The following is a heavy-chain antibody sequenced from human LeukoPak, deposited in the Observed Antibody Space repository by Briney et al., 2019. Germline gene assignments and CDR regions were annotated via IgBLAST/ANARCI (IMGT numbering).Heavy chain of an antibody. CDR1: GFTVSTNY. J-gene: IGHJ5*02. CDR3: ASRNCSSTSCLNWFDP. V-gene: IGHV4-34*01. D-gene: IGHD2-2*01. CDR2: INHSGST. Sequence: PGGSLRLSCAASGFTVSTNYMSWIRQPPGKGLEWIGEINHSGSTNYNPSLKSRVTISVDTSKNQFSLKLSSVTAADTAVYYCASRNCSSTSCLNWFDPWGQGTLVTVSS.